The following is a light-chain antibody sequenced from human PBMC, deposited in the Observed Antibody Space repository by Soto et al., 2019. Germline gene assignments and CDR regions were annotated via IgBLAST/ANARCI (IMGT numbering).Light chain of an antibody. CDR2: AAS. Sequence: IQLTQSPSSLSASVGDRVTITCRASQGISSYLAWYQQKPGKAPKLLIYAASTLQSGVPSRFSGSGSGTDFTLNISSLQPEDFATYYCQQLNSYLSFTFGPGTKVDIK. J-gene: IGKJ3*01. CDR3: QQLNSYLSFT. CDR1: QGISSY. V-gene: IGKV1-9*01.